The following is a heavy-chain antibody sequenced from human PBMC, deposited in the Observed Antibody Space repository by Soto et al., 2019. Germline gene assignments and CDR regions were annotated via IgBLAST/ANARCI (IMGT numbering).Heavy chain of an antibody. Sequence: ASVKVSCKASGYTFTGYYMHWVRQAPGQGLEWMGWINPNSGSTNYAQKFQGRVTMTRDTSISTAYMELSRLRSDDTAVYYCARGPYYYDSSGYLDFDYWGQGTLVTVSS. V-gene: IGHV1-2*02. CDR3: ARGPYYYDSSGYLDFDY. CDR2: INPNSGST. CDR1: GYTFTGYY. J-gene: IGHJ4*02. D-gene: IGHD3-22*01.